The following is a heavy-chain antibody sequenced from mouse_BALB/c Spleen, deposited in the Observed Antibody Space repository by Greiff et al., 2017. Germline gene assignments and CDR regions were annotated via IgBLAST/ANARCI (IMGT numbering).Heavy chain of an antibody. J-gene: IGHJ3*01. CDR3: ARGDYYGSTLFAY. D-gene: IGHD1-1*01. V-gene: IGHV1S56*01. CDR2: IYPGDGST. Sequence: QVQLQQPGAELVRPGASVKLSCKASGYTFTSYDINWVKQRPGQGLEWIGWIYPGDGSTKYNEKFKGKATLTADKSSSTAYMQLSSLTSENSAVYFCARGDYYGSTLFAYWGQGTLVTVSA. CDR1: GYTFTSYD.